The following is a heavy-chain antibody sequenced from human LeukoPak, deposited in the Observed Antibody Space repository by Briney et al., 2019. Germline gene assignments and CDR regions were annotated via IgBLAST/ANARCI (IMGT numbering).Heavy chain of an antibody. CDR3: TRMTTGHDY. CDR1: GVSFDDYY. V-gene: IGHV4-34*01. J-gene: IGHJ4*02. D-gene: IGHD4-17*01. CDR2: VNHSGYT. Sequence: PSETLSLTCAVSGVSFDDYYWSWVRQPPGKGLEWIGEVNHSGYTNDSPSLKSRVTISIDTSRKQFSRNLRSVTVADTAVYYCTRMTTGHDYWGQGTLVTPSS.